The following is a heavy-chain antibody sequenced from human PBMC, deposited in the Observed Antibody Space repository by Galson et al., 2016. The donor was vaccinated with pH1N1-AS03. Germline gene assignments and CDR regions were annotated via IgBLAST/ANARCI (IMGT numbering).Heavy chain of an antibody. Sequence: KTLSLTCSVSGGSMSSSSYYWGWVRQPPGRGLEWIGSISLSGSTYYSASLKSRVTISIDKSKNQFSLRLKSVTAADTAVYFCAMDTTTWMRFDYWGQGSLGLVSS. CDR1: GGSMSSSSYY. J-gene: IGHJ4*02. D-gene: IGHD1-1*01. CDR2: ISLSGST. CDR3: AMDTTTWMRFDY. V-gene: IGHV4-39*07.